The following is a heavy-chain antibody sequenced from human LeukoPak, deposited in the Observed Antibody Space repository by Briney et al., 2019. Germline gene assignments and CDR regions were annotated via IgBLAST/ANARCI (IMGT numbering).Heavy chain of an antibody. CDR1: GFTFVNYG. J-gene: IGHJ3*02. V-gene: IGHV3-30-3*01. D-gene: IGHD2-2*03. Sequence: GGSLRLSCAASGFTFVNYGFHWVRQAPMKALEWVAFISYNGHQKYGDSVKGRFTISRDNSKSTLYLQMNGLRPEDTALYYCARDPLDISRWGNAFNIWGQGTIVTVSS. CDR3: ARDPLDISRWGNAFNI. CDR2: ISYNGHQ.